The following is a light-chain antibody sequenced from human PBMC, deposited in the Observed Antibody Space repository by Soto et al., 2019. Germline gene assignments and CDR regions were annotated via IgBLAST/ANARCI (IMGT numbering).Light chain of an antibody. Sequence: QPVLTQPPSASASLGASVKLTCTLSSGHSSYAIAWHQQQPEKGPRYLMKLNSDGSHSKGDGIPDRFSGSSSGAERHLTISSLQSEDEADYYCQTWGTAIHDVVFGGGTKVTVL. CDR1: SGHSSYA. J-gene: IGLJ2*01. CDR2: LNSDGSH. V-gene: IGLV4-69*01. CDR3: QTWGTAIHDVV.